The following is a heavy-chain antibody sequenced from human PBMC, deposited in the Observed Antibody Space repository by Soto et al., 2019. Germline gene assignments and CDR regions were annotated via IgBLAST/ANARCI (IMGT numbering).Heavy chain of an antibody. D-gene: IGHD1-1*01. CDR3: VRDGTKTLRDWFDP. J-gene: IGHJ5*02. Sequence: ETLALSFTVSGSSISGFDWSWIRKSAGKGLEWIWRIYATGTTDYNPSLKSRVMMSVDTSKKQFSLKLRSVTAADTAVYYCVRDGTKTLRDWFDPWGQG. CDR1: GSSISGFD. V-gene: IGHV4-4*07. CDR2: IYATGTT.